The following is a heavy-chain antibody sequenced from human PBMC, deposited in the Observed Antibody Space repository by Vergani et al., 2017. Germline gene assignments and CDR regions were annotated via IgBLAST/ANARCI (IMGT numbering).Heavy chain of an antibody. CDR1: GFTFSNYW. V-gene: IGHV3-7*01. D-gene: IGHD6-6*01. CDR2: IKEDGSET. J-gene: IGHJ4*02. CDR3: ARLGXTASRREAPVFDY. Sequence: EVQLMESGGGLVQPGGSLRLSCAASGFTFSNYWMSWVRQAPGKGLEWVANIKEDGSETFYVDSVMGRFTISRDNAKNSLYLQMNSLRAEDTAVYFCARLGXTASRREAPVFDYWGQGTLVTVSS.